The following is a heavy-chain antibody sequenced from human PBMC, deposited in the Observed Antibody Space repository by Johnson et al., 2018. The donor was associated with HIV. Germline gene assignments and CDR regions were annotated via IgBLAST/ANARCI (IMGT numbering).Heavy chain of an antibody. Sequence: QVQLVESGGGVVQPGRSVRLSCAASGLSFSDYGMHWVRQAPGKGLEWVAVISFDGSNEYYTDSVKGRFTISRDNAKTSLYLQMYSLRAEDTAVYYCARDRGDMVRGGAAFDIWGQGTMVTVSS. D-gene: IGHD3-10*01. CDR1: GLSFSDYG. CDR3: ARDRGDMVRGGAAFDI. J-gene: IGHJ3*02. V-gene: IGHV3-30*04. CDR2: ISFDGSNE.